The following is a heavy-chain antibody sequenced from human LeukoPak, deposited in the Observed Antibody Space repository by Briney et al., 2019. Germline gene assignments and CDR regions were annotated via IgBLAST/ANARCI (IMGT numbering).Heavy chain of an antibody. Sequence: GGSLRLSCAASGFTFSSYSMNWVRQAPGKGLEWVSSISSSSSYIYYADSVKGRFTISRDNAKNSLYLQMDSLRAEDTAVYYCARDHDYYDSSGNFDYWGQGTLVTVSS. V-gene: IGHV3-21*01. CDR1: GFTFSSYS. CDR2: ISSSSSYI. CDR3: ARDHDYYDSSGNFDY. D-gene: IGHD3-22*01. J-gene: IGHJ4*02.